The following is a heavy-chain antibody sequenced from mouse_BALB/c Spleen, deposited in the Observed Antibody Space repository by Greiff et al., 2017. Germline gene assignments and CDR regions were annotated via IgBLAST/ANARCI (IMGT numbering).Heavy chain of an antibody. CDR3: ARGGDYDTWFAY. V-gene: IGHV1-4*01. J-gene: IGHJ3*01. Sequence: QVQLQQSGAELARPGASVKMSCKASGYTFTSYTMPWVKQRPGQGLEWIGYINPSSGYTNYNQKFKDKATLTADKSSSTAYMQLSSLTSEDSAVYYCARGGDYDTWFAYWGQGTLVTVSA. CDR1: GYTFTSYT. D-gene: IGHD2-4*01. CDR2: INPSSGYT.